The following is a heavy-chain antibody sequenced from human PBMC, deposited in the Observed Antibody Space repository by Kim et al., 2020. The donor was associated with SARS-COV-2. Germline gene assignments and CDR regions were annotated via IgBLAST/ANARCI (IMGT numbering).Heavy chain of an antibody. J-gene: IGHJ4*02. V-gene: IGHV3-53*01. CDR1: GFTVSSNY. CDR3: ARGRYSGVEYFDY. Sequence: GGSLRLSCAAYGFTVSSNYMSWVRQAPGKGLEWVSVIYSGGSTYYADSVKGRFTISRDNSKNTLYLQMNSLRAEDTAVYYCARGRYSGVEYFDYWGQGTLVTVSS. D-gene: IGHD5-12*01. CDR2: IYSGGST.